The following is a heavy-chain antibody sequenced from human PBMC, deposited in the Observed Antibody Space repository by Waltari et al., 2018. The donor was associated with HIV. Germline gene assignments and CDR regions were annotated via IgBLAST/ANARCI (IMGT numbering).Heavy chain of an antibody. Sequence: EVQLVESGGGLVKPGGSLRLSCTASGLTFSTDPMNWVRQAPGKGVGWVSSVISGTSYIYYADSLTGRFTVSRDNAKNSLFLQMNSLRADDTAVYYCARQQLGSGALDLWGQGTLVTVSS. J-gene: IGHJ4*02. CDR2: VISGTSYI. D-gene: IGHD3-10*02. V-gene: IGHV3-21*02. CDR3: ARQQLGSGALDL. CDR1: GLTFSTDP.